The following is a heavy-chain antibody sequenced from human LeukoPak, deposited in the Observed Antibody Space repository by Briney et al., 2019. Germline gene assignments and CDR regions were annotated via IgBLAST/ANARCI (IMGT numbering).Heavy chain of an antibody. CDR3: ARGVGATSIDY. CDR2: IYYSGST. V-gene: IGHV4-31*03. D-gene: IGHD1-26*01. Sequence: PSETLSLTCTVSGGSISSGGYYWSWIRQHPGKGLEWIGYIYYSGSTYYNPSLKSRVTISVDTSKNQFSLKLSSVTAADTAVYYCARGVGATSIDYWGQGTLVTVSS. CDR1: GGSISSGGYY. J-gene: IGHJ4*02.